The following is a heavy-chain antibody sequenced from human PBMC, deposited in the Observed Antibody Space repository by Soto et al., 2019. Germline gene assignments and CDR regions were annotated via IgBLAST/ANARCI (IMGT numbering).Heavy chain of an antibody. CDR3: AKDHRSYYYDSSGYYY. Sequence: GGSLRLSCAASGFTFSSYGMHWVRQAPGKGLEWVAVISYDGSNKYYADSVKGRFTISRDNSKNTLYLQMNSLRAEDTAAYYCAKDHRSYYYDSSGYYYWGQGTLVTVS. V-gene: IGHV3-30*18. D-gene: IGHD3-22*01. CDR2: ISYDGSNK. J-gene: IGHJ4*02. CDR1: GFTFSSYG.